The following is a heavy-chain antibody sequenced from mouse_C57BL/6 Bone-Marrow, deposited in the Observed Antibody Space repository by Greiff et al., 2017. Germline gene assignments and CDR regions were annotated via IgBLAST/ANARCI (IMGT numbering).Heavy chain of an antibody. CDR1: GYAFSSSW. J-gene: IGHJ4*01. D-gene: IGHD2-10*02. Sequence: QVQLKESGPELVKPGASVKISCKASGYAFSSSWMNWVKQRPGKGLEWIGRIYPGDGDTNYNGKFKGKATLTADKSSSTAYMQLSCLTSEDSAVYFCARVGYGNYVDYYAMDYWGQGTSVTVSS. CDR2: IYPGDGDT. V-gene: IGHV1-82*01. CDR3: ARVGYGNYVDYYAMDY.